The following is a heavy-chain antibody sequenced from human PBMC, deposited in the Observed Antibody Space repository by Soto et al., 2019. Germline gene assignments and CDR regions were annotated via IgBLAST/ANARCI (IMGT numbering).Heavy chain of an antibody. CDR1: GFTFDEYG. V-gene: IGHV3-20*04. J-gene: IGHJ4*02. D-gene: IGHD1-26*01. CDR2: INWNGANT. CDR3: ARDFEVGTYDH. Sequence: EVQLVESGGTVVRPGGSLRLSCAASGFTFDEYGMTWVRQAPGKGLEWVSGINWNGANTQYADSVRGRFTISRDNAKNSLYLQMNGLRAEDTAFYYCARDFEVGTYDHWGQGNLVTVSS.